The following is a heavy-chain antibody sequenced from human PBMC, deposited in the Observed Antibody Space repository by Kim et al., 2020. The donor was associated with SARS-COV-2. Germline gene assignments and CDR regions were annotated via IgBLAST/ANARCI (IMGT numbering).Heavy chain of an antibody. V-gene: IGHV3-21*01. CDR3: ARGWFGQVGDY. CDR2: ITVSSTHI. J-gene: IGHJ4*02. Sequence: GGSLRLSCAAFGFTFNTYTMDWVRQAPGKGLEWVSSITVSSTHIYYADSVKGRFTISRDNARNSVYLQMNSLRVDHTAVYYCARGWFGQVGDYWGQGT. D-gene: IGHD3-10*01. CDR1: GFTFNTYT.